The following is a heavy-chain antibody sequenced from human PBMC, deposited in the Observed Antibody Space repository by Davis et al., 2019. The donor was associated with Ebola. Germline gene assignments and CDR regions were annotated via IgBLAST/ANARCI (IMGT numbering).Heavy chain of an antibody. V-gene: IGHV4-34*01. D-gene: IGHD3-22*01. CDR3: ARGLTYYYDSSGYY. Sequence: SETLSLTCAVYGGAFSGYYWSWIRQPPGKGLEWIGEINHSGSSKYNPSLKNRVTISVDTSKNQFSLRLNSVTAADTAVYYCARGLTYYYDSSGYYWGQGALVTVSS. CDR2: INHSGSS. J-gene: IGHJ4*02. CDR1: GGAFSGYY.